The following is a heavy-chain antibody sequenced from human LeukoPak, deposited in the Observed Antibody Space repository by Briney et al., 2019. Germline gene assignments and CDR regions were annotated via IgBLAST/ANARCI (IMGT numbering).Heavy chain of an antibody. D-gene: IGHD7-27*01. CDR3: ATRNWGSYGMDV. CDR1: GGSISSSSYY. V-gene: IGHV4-39*01. Sequence: SETLSLTCTVSGGSISSSSYYWGWIRQPPGKGLEWIGSIYYSGSTYYNPSLKSRVTISVDTSKNQFSLKLSSVTAADTAVYYCATRNWGSYGMDVWGQGTTVTVSS. CDR2: IYYSGST. J-gene: IGHJ6*02.